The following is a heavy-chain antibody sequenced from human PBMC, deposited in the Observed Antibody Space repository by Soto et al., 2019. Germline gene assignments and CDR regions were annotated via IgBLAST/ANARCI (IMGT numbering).Heavy chain of an antibody. CDR3: ARVAEYSSFLVDY. CDR2: IYYSGST. D-gene: IGHD6-6*01. J-gene: IGHJ4*02. Sequence: TLSLTCTVSGGSISSYYWSWIRQPPGKGLEWIGYIYYSGSTNYNPSLKSRVTISVDTSKNQFSLKLSSVTAADTAVYYCARVAEYSSFLVDYWGQGTLVTVSS. CDR1: GGSISSYY. V-gene: IGHV4-59*01.